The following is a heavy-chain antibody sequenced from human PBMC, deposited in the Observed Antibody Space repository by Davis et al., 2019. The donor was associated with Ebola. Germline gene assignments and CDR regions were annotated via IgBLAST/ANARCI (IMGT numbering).Heavy chain of an antibody. D-gene: IGHD3-9*01. CDR2: INPNSGGT. V-gene: IGHV1-2*02. CDR3: ARIGDPVNYDILTGPVGGAVDDY. Sequence: ASVKVSCKASGYTFTGYYMHWVRQAPGQGLEWMGWINPNSGGTNYAQKFQGRVTMTRDTSISTAYMELSRLRSDDTAVYYCARIGDPVNYDILTGPVGGAVDDYWGQGTLVTVSS. J-gene: IGHJ4*02. CDR1: GYTFTGYY.